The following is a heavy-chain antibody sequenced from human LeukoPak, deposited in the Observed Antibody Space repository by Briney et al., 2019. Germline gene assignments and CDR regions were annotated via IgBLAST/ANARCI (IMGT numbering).Heavy chain of an antibody. CDR1: GFTFSSYA. Sequence: PGGSLRLSCAASGFTFSSYAMSWVRQAPGKGLEWVSAISGSGGSTYYADSVKGRFTISRDNSKNTVYLQMNSLRAEDTAVYYCAKVPVFSVTISEVVIDDAFDIWGQGTIVTVSS. CDR2: ISGSGGST. CDR3: AKVPVFSVTISEVVIDDAFDI. D-gene: IGHD3-3*01. V-gene: IGHV3-23*01. J-gene: IGHJ3*02.